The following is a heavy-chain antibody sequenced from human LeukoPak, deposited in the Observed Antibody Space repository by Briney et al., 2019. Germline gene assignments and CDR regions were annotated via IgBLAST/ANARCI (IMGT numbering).Heavy chain of an antibody. CDR3: ARAGGYCSGGSCYSNWFDP. J-gene: IGHJ5*02. Sequence: PSETLSLTCAVSGGSISSGGYSWSWIRQPPGKGLEWIVYIYHSGSTYYNPSLKSRVTISVDRSKNQFSLKLSSVTAADTAVYYCARAGGYCSGGSCYSNWFDPWGQGTLVTVSS. D-gene: IGHD2-15*01. CDR1: GGSISSGGYS. CDR2: IYHSGST. V-gene: IGHV4-30-2*01.